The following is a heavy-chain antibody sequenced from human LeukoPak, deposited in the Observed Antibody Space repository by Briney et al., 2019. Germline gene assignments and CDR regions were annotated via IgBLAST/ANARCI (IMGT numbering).Heavy chain of an antibody. D-gene: IGHD3-16*01. J-gene: IGHJ6*03. CDR3: ARIRLYYYYVDV. Sequence: SETLSLTCAVYGGSFSGYYWSWMRQHPGKGLEWIGEINHSGSTNYNPSLKSRVTISVDTSKNQFSLKLSSVTAADTAVYYCARIRLYYYYVDVWGKGTTVTVSS. CDR1: GGSFSGYY. CDR2: INHSGST. V-gene: IGHV4-34*01.